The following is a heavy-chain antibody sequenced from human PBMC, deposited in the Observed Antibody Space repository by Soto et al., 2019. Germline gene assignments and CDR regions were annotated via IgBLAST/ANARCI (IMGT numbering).Heavy chain of an antibody. CDR2: IYYRGST. V-gene: IGHV4-30-4*01. CDR3: ARDRSNSPDYFDY. D-gene: IGHD1-1*01. Sequence: SETLSLTCTVSGGSITSDDYYWGWIRQPPGKGLEWIGYIYYRGSTSHNPSLQSRLTISIDTSKNQFSLELTSVTAADTAVYYCARDRSNSPDYFDYWGQGILVTVSS. J-gene: IGHJ4*02. CDR1: GGSITSDDYY.